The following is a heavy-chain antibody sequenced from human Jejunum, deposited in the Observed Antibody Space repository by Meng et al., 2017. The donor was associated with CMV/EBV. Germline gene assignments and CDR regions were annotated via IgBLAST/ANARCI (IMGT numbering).Heavy chain of an antibody. D-gene: IGHD2-2*01. CDR1: NSYG. CDR2: IRFDGSDE. J-gene: IGHJ5*02. V-gene: IGHV3-30*02. CDR3: AKDPIPAATIEPYRWSDP. Sequence: NSYGMHWVRQAPGKGLDWVAFIRFDGSDEHYADSVKGRFTIPRDNSRNTVHLQMNSLRIEDTAVYYCAKDPIPAATIEPYRWSDPWGQGTLVTVSS.